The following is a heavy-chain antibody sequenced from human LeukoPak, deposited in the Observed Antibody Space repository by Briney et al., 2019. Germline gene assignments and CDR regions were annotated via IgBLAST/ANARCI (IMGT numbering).Heavy chain of an antibody. Sequence: SETLSLTCAVYGGSFSGYYWSWIRQPPGKGLEWIGEINHSGSTYYNLSLKSRVTISVDTSKNQFSLKLSSVTAADTAVYYCASYPLKFWSGFQFRDYWGQGTLVTVSS. CDR2: INHSGST. CDR3: ASYPLKFWSGFQFRDY. D-gene: IGHD3-3*01. J-gene: IGHJ4*02. CDR1: GGSFSGYY. V-gene: IGHV4-34*01.